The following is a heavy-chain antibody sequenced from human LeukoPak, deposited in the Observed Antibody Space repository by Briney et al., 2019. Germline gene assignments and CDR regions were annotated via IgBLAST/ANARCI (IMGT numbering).Heavy chain of an antibody. CDR2: IKPDGSAE. CDR1: GFTFSSNW. Sequence: TGGTLRLSCATSGFTFSSNWMSWVRHVPGRGLDWVANIKPDGSAEYYAASVKGRFTVSRDNAKNSLYLQMNSLRVEDTAVYYCARALAVAGTGGFDPWGQGTLVTVSS. J-gene: IGHJ5*02. D-gene: IGHD6-19*01. V-gene: IGHV3-7*01. CDR3: ARALAVAGTGGFDP.